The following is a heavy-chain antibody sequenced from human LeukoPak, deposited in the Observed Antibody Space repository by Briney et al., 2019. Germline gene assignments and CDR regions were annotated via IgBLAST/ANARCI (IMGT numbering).Heavy chain of an antibody. D-gene: IGHD3-22*01. Sequence: SETLSLTCAVYGGSFSGYYWSWIRQPPGKGLEWIGEINHSGSTNYNPSLKSRVTISVDTSKNQFSLKLSSVTAADTAVYYCARGPRLVRPVRFDYWGQGTLVTVSS. J-gene: IGHJ4*02. V-gene: IGHV4-34*01. CDR1: GGSFSGYY. CDR2: INHSGST. CDR3: ARGPRLVRPVRFDY.